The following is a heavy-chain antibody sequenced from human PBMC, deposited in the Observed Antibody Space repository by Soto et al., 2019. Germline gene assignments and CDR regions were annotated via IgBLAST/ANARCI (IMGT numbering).Heavy chain of an antibody. CDR1: GGSISSSSYY. CDR3: ARQLIY. D-gene: IGHD6-13*01. CDR2: IYYSWNA. J-gene: IGHJ4*02. Sequence: SETLSLTCTVSGGSISSSSYYWGWIRQPPGKGLEWIGSIYYSWNAYYNPSLKRRVTISVDTAKNQFSLKLSSVTAADTAVYYCARQLIYCGQGTPVTVSS. V-gene: IGHV4-39*01.